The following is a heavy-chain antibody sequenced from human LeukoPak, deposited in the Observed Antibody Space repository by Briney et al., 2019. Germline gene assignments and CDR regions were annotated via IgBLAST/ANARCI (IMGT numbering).Heavy chain of an antibody. D-gene: IGHD3-10*01. V-gene: IGHV3-11*01. CDR1: GFTFSDYY. J-gene: IGHJ3*02. Sequence: PGGSLRLSCAASGFTFSDYYMSWIRQAPGKGLEWVSYISSSGSTIYYADSVKGRFTISRDNAKNSLYLQMNSLIAEDTDAYYCARVSMVRGGGAFDIWGQGTMVTVSS. CDR2: ISSSGSTI. CDR3: ARVSMVRGGGAFDI.